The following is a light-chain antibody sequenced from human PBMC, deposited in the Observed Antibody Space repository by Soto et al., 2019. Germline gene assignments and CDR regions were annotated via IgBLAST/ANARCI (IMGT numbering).Light chain of an antibody. V-gene: IGLV2-14*01. CDR2: KVS. Sequence: QSALTQPASVSGSSGQSITISCTGTSSDVGGHDYVSWYQQHPVKAPKLLIYKVSNRPSGVSNRFSGSKSGNTASLTISGLQAEDEADYYCSSYTNNRIWVFGGGTKVTVL. CDR3: SSYTNNRIWV. CDR1: SSDVGGHDY. J-gene: IGLJ3*02.